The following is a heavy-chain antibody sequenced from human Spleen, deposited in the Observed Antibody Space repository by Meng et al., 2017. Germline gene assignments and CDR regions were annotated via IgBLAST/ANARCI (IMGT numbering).Heavy chain of an antibody. CDR1: GFTFSSHA. V-gene: IGHV3-23*04. J-gene: IGHJ4*02. CDR2: ISGGGDT. CDR3: AKDRDYFGS. Sequence: EGHRGEWGGGLEQPGGSLRLSCAASGFTFSSHAMSWVRQAPGKGLEWVSAISGGGDTYYADSVKGRFTISRDNSKNTLYLQMNNLRADDTAVYYCAKDRDYFGSWGQGTLVTVSS.